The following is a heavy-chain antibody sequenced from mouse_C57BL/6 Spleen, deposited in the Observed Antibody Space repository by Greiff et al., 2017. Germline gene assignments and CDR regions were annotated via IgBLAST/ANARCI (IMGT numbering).Heavy chain of an antibody. CDR1: GYTFTSYW. CDR3: ARGITTVVVDY. J-gene: IGHJ2*01. V-gene: IGHV1-53*01. Sequence: QVQLQQPGTDLVKPGASVQLSYKASGYTFTSYWMHWVKQRPGQGLEWIGNINPSNGGTNYNAKFKSKATLTVDKSSSTAYMQLSSLTAEDSAVYDCARGITTVVVDYWGQGTTLTVSS. D-gene: IGHD1-1*01. CDR2: INPSNGGT.